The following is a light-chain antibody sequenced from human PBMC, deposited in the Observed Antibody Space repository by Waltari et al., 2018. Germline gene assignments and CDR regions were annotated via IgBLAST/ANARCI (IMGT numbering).Light chain of an antibody. Sequence: DIQIPHPPSSLSASVGDRATVTCRASQGTSDYLNWYQQKPGKPPKLLISGAFLLQSGVPSRFNGSGSGTLFSLTISGLQPEDFATYYCQQSYLTPYTFGRGTKLEIK. V-gene: IGKV1-39*01. CDR1: QGTSDY. CDR2: GAF. J-gene: IGKJ2*01. CDR3: QQSYLTPYT.